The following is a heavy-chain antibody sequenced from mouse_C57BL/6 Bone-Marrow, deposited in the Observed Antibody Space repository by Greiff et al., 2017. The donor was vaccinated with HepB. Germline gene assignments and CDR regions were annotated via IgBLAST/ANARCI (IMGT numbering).Heavy chain of an antibody. CDR2: IDPNSGGT. CDR3: ARRDGSSYVYAMDY. J-gene: IGHJ4*01. D-gene: IGHD1-1*01. V-gene: IGHV1-72*01. CDR1: GYTFTSYW. Sequence: QVQLKQPGAELVKPGASVKLSCKASGYTFTSYWMHWVKQRPGRGLEWIGRIDPNSGGTKYNEKFKSKATLTVDKPSSTAYVQLSSLTFEDSAVYDCARRDGSSYVYAMDYWGKGNSVTVSS.